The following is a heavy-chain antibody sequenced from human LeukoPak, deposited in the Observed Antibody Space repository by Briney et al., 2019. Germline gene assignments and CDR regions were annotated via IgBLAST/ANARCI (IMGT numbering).Heavy chain of an antibody. J-gene: IGHJ6*02. CDR1: GGTFSSYA. Sequence: SVKVSCKASGGTFSSYAINWVRQAPGQGLEWMGRIIPILGIANYAQKFQGRVTITADKSTSTAYMELSSLRSEDTAVYYCARDPETEPYYYYYGMDVWGQGTTVTVSS. CDR2: IIPILGIA. D-gene: IGHD1-14*01. V-gene: IGHV1-69*04. CDR3: ARDPETEPYYYYYGMDV.